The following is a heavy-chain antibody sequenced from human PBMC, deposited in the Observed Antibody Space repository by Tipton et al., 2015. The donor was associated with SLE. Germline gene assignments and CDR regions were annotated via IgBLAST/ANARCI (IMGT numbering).Heavy chain of an antibody. CDR2: ISGSGGST. Sequence: SLRLSCAASGFTFDDYGMNWVRQAPGKGLEWVSAISGSGGSTYYADSVKGRFTISRDNSKNTLYLQMNSLRAEDTAVYYCAKDGDYYDSSGYYYDYWGQGTLVTVSS. CDR1: GFTFDDYG. D-gene: IGHD3-22*01. V-gene: IGHV3-23*01. J-gene: IGHJ4*02. CDR3: AKDGDYYDSSGYYYDY.